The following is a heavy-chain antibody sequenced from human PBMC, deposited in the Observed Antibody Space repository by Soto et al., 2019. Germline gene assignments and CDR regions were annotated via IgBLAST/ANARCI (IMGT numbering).Heavy chain of an antibody. J-gene: IGHJ4*02. V-gene: IGHV1-18*01. CDR3: ARDGYSSSNSCYAPLDY. D-gene: IGHD2-2*03. CDR1: GYTFTSYG. Sequence: ASVKVSCKASGYTFTSYGISWVRQAPGQGLEWMGWISAYNGNTNYAQKLQGRVTMTTDTSTSTAYMELRSLRSDDTAAYYCARDGYSSSNSCYAPLDYWGQGTLVTVSS. CDR2: ISAYNGNT.